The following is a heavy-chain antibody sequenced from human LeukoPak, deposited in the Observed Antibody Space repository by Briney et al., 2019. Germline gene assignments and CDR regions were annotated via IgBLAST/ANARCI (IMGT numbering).Heavy chain of an antibody. J-gene: IGHJ6*03. CDR2: ISWNSGSI. V-gene: IGHV3-9*01. CDR1: GFTFDDYA. D-gene: IGHD2-15*01. CDR3: AKVGFGGGPLYYMDV. Sequence: GGSLRLSCAASGFTFDDYAMHWVRQAPGKGLEWVSGISWNSGSIGYADSVKGRFTISRDNAKNSLYLQMNSLRAEDTAVYYCAKVGFGGGPLYYMDVWGKGTTVTVSS.